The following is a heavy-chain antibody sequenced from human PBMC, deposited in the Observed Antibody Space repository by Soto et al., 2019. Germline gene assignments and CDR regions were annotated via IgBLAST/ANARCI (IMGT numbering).Heavy chain of an antibody. CDR2: INTCNGNT. D-gene: IGHD2-15*01. J-gene: IGHJ5*02. CDR3: ARDQVVAGYNWFDP. Sequence: ASVKVSCKASGYTFTSYGIAWVRQAPGQGLEWMGWINTCNGNTKYSKKFQARLAMTTDTSASTTYMELSSLGSEDTAVYYCARDQVVAGYNWFDPWGQGTLVTVSS. V-gene: IGHV1-18*01. CDR1: GYTFTSYG.